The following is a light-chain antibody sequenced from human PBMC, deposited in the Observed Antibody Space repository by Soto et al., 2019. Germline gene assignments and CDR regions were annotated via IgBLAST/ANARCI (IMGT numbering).Light chain of an antibody. J-gene: IGKJ3*01. Sequence: EIVLTQSPATLSLSPGERATLSCRASQSVSSYLAWYQQKPGQAPRLLIYDASNRATGIPARFSGSGSGTDFTLTISRLEPEDFAVYYCQQLSNWPPVFTFGPGTKVDIK. CDR3: QQLSNWPPVFT. V-gene: IGKV3-11*01. CDR2: DAS. CDR1: QSVSSY.